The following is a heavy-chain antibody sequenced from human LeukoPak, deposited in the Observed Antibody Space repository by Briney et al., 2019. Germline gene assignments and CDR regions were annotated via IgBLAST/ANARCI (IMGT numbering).Heavy chain of an antibody. V-gene: IGHV3-74*01. CDR3: ARDAYSSSWYYYYYYGMDV. CDR2: INSDGSST. J-gene: IGHJ6*02. Sequence: PGGSLRLSCAASGFSFTNYWMHWVCQAPGKGLVWVSRINSDGSSTSYADSVKGRFTISRDNAKNTLYLQMNSLRAEDTAVYYCARDAYSSSWYYYYYYGMDVWGQGTTVTVSS. CDR1: GFSFTNYW. D-gene: IGHD6-13*01.